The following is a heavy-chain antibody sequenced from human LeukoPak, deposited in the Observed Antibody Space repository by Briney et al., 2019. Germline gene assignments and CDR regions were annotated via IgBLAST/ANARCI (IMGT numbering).Heavy chain of an antibody. CDR1: GFTFSSYS. J-gene: IGHJ4*01. V-gene: IGHV3-48*01. CDR2: ISSSSSTI. Sequence: GGSLRLSCAASGFTFSSYSMNWVRQAPGKGLEWVSYISSSSSTIYYADSVKGRFTISRDNAENSLYLQMNSLRFEDTALYFCARRWDSSGPIDYWGQGTLVSVSS. D-gene: IGHD3-22*01. CDR3: ARRWDSSGPIDY.